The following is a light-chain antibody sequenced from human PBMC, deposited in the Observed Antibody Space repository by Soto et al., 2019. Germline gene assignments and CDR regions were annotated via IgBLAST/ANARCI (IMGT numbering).Light chain of an antibody. Sequence: QSALTQPASVSGSPRQSITISCTGTRSDIGSYDYVSWYQHHPGSAPKLIVFEVTSRPSGASNRFSGSKSGNTASLTISGLQAEDEGYYYCVSYATSRVVIFGGGTKVTVL. CDR2: EVT. CDR3: VSYATSRVVI. CDR1: RSDIGSYDY. J-gene: IGLJ2*01. V-gene: IGLV2-14*01.